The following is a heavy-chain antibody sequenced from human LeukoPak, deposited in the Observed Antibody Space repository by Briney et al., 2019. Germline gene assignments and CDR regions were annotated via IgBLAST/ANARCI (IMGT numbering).Heavy chain of an antibody. Sequence: SETLSLTCTVSGYSISSGYYWGWIRQPPGKGLEWIGSIYHSGSTYYNPSLKSRVTISVDTSKNQFSLKLSSVTAADTAVYYCARADCSGGSCSFDYWGQGTLVTVSS. V-gene: IGHV4-38-2*02. CDR2: IYHSGST. J-gene: IGHJ4*02. CDR3: ARADCSGGSCSFDY. CDR1: GYSISSGYY. D-gene: IGHD2-15*01.